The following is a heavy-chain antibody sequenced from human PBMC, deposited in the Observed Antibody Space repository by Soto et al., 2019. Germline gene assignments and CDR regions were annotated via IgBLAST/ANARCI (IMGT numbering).Heavy chain of an antibody. J-gene: IGHJ3*02. V-gene: IGHV1-69*10. D-gene: IGHD2-15*01. CDR3: ARVGPVKIGYCSGGSGYDAFEI. CDR2: IIPIFGIA. Sequence: ASVKVSCKASGGTFSSYAISWVRQAPGQGLDWMGGIIPIFGIANYAQKFQGRVTITADKSTSTAYMELSGLRSEDTAVYYCARVGPVKIGYCSGGSGYDAFEIGGQGTRVTVSS. CDR1: GGTFSSYA.